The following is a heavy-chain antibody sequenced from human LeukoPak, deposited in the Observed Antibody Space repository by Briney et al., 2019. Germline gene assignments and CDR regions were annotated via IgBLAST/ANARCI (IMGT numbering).Heavy chain of an antibody. J-gene: IGHJ4*02. Sequence: PGGSLRLSCAASGFTFSSYWMHWVRQGPGKGLVWVSRISTDGSSTDYADSVKGRFTISRDNAKNSLYLQMNSLRAEDTALYYCARGTLKAAATDFDYWGQGTLVTVSS. CDR2: ISTDGSST. CDR3: ARGTLKAAATDFDY. CDR1: GFTFSSYW. D-gene: IGHD6-13*01. V-gene: IGHV3-74*01.